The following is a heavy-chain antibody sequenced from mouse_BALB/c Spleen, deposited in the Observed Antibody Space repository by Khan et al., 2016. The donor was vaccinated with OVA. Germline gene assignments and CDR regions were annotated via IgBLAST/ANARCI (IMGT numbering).Heavy chain of an antibody. V-gene: IGHV5-9-3*01. Sequence: VQLQESGPGLVKPGESLKLSCAASGFTFTTYAMSWVRQTPEKRLEWVATISSDGDCTYYPDYVTGRITISRDTSKNTLYLQMTSLTPEDTATYYCERSPGGAFAYWGQGTLVTVSA. CDR2: ISSDGDCT. D-gene: IGHD1-1*02. CDR3: ERSPGGAFAY. J-gene: IGHJ3*01. CDR1: GFTFTTYA.